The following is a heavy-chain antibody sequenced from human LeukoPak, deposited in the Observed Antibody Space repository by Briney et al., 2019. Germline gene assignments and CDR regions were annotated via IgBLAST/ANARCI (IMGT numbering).Heavy chain of an antibody. D-gene: IGHD3-10*01. CDR2: IYYSGST. V-gene: IGHV4-61*01. J-gene: IGHJ2*01. CDR3: ARDPSSGEDL. Sequence: SETLSLTCSVSGGSISSSSYYWGWIRQPPGKGLEWIGYIYYSGSTNYNPSLKSRVTISVDTSKNQFSLKLSSVTAADTAVYYCARDPSSGEDLWGRGTLVTVSS. CDR1: GGSISSSSYY.